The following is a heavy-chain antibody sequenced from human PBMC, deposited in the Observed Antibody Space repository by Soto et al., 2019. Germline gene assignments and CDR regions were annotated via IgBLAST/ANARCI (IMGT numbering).Heavy chain of an antibody. CDR2: IIPIFGTA. Sequence: ASVKVSCKASGGTFSSYAISWVRQAPGQGLEWMGGIIPIFGTANYAQKFQGRVTITADESTSTAYMELSSLRSEDTAVYYCARDQGFEVGYNYWGQGTLVTVSS. CDR1: GGTFSSYA. D-gene: IGHD1-1*01. J-gene: IGHJ4*02. V-gene: IGHV1-69*13. CDR3: ARDQGFEVGYNY.